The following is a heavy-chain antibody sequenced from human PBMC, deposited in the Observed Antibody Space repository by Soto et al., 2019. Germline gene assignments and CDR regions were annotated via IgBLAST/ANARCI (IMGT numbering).Heavy chain of an antibody. CDR1: GFTFSSYA. CDR3: ARGTRVARQHLYY. Sequence: QVQLVESGGGVVQPGKSLRLSCAASGFTFSSYAMHWARQAPGKGLEWVTVISIRGGDEYYAESVRGRFTISRDDSKNTLYLQMDSLRVEDTAVYYCARGTRVARQHLYYWGQGTLVTVSS. D-gene: IGHD1-1*01. J-gene: IGHJ4*02. V-gene: IGHV3-30*03. CDR2: ISIRGGDE.